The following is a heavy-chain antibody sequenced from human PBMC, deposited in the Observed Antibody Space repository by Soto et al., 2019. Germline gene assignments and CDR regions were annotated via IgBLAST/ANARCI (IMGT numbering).Heavy chain of an antibody. J-gene: IGHJ1*01. CDR2: ISYDGSNK. CDR3: ARDQRLACYELQH. Sequence: GGYLRLSCAASGFTFSSYAMHGVRQAPGKGLEWVAVISYDGSNKYYADSVKGRFTISRDNSKNTLYLQMNSLRAEDTAVYYCARDQRLACYELQHLG. D-gene: IGHD3-3*01. CDR1: GFTFSSYA. V-gene: IGHV3-30-3*01.